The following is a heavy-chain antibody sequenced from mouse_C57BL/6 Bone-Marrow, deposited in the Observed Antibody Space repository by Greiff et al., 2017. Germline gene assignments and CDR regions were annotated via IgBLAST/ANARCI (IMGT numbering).Heavy chain of an antibody. D-gene: IGHD2-4*01. Sequence: QVQLQQPGAELVKPGASVKLSCKASGYTFTSYWMQWVKQRPGQGLEWIGEIDPSDSYTNYNQKFKGKATLTVDTSSSTAYMQLSSLTSEDSAVYYCAYYDYDGGYFGVWGTGTTVTVSS. J-gene: IGHJ1*03. CDR3: AYYDYDGGYFGV. CDR2: IDPSDSYT. V-gene: IGHV1-50*01. CDR1: GYTFTSYW.